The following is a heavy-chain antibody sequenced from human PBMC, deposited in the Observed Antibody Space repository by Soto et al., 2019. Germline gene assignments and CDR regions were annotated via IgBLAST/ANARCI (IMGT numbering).Heavy chain of an antibody. CDR3: ASRPFYYYGLDV. CDR2: VYHTGNA. V-gene: IGHV4-30-2*01. CDR1: GGSITTAGYP. Sequence: SETLSLTCTVSGGSITTAGYPWSWIRQPPGKALEWIGYVYHTGNAYPKPSLKSRVTISLDRSKNQFSLKMTSVTAADTALYYCASRPFYYYGLDVWGQGTTVTVS. J-gene: IGHJ6*02.